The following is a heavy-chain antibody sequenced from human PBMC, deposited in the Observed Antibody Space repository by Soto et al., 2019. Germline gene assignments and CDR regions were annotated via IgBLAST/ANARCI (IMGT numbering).Heavy chain of an antibody. CDR2: ISSSSSYI. Sequence: GGSLRLSCAASGFTFSSYSMNWVRQAPGKGLEWVSSISSSSSYIYYADSVKGRFTISRDNAKNSLYLQMNSLRAEDTAVYYCARVVEEQLVRFDYWGQGTLVTVSS. J-gene: IGHJ4*02. CDR3: ARVVEEQLVRFDY. V-gene: IGHV3-21*01. D-gene: IGHD6-6*01. CDR1: GFTFSSYS.